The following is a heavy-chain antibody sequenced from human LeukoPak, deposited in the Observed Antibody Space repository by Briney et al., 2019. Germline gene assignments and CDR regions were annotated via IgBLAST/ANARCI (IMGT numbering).Heavy chain of an antibody. CDR3: ARRRDWTLDY. V-gene: IGHV5-51*01. J-gene: IGHJ4*02. CDR1: GYSFTSYW. CDR2: IYPGDSDT. Sequence: GESLKISCKGTGYSFTSYWIGWMSQMPGKGLEWMGIIYPGDSDTRYSPSFQGQVTISADKSVSTAYLQWSSLKASDTAMYYCARRRDWTLDYWGQGTLVTVSS. D-gene: IGHD3/OR15-3a*01.